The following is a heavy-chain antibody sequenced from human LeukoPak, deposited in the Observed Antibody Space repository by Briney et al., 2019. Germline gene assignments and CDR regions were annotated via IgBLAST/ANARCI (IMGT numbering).Heavy chain of an antibody. V-gene: IGHV4-59*01. CDR3: ARADNWNYFDY. D-gene: IGHD1-20*01. CDR2: IYDSGST. CDR1: GGSISSYY. Sequence: SETLSLTCTVSGGSISSYYWSWIRQPPGKGLEWIGYIYDSGSTNYNPSLKSRVTISVDTSKSQFSLKLNSVIAADTAVYYCARADNWNYFDYWGQGTLVTVPS. J-gene: IGHJ4*02.